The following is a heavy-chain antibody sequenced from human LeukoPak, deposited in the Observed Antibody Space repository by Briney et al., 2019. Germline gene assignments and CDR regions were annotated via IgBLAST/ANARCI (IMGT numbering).Heavy chain of an antibody. V-gene: IGHV1-2*02. CDR2: INPNSGGT. CDR3: ARGPYCSGGSCYFDY. CDR1: GYTFIGYY. Sequence: ASVKVSCKASGYTFIGYYIHWVRQAPGQGLEWMGWINPNSGGTDYAQKFQGRVTMTRDTSISTAYMELSRLRSDDTAVYYCARGPYCSGGSCYFDYWGQGTLVTVSS. J-gene: IGHJ4*02. D-gene: IGHD2-15*01.